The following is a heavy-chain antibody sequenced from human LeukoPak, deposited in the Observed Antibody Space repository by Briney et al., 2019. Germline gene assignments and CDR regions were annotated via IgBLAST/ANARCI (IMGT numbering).Heavy chain of an antibody. CDR3: AREYNWNDGRAFDY. CDR2: ISSSSSYI. J-gene: IGHJ4*02. Sequence: PGGSLRLSCVASGFSFSSYYMNWVRQAPGKGLEWVSCISSSSSYIYYADSVKGRFTISRDNAKNSLYLQMNSLRAEDTAVYYCAREYNWNDGRAFDYWGQGTLVTVSS. CDR1: GFSFSSYY. D-gene: IGHD1-1*01. V-gene: IGHV3-21*01.